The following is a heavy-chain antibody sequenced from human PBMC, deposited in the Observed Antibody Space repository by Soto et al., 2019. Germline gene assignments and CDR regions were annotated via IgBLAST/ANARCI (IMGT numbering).Heavy chain of an antibody. CDR1: GFTLSSYA. D-gene: IGHD4-17*01. CDR3: ARGQRALITYGPFDP. V-gene: IGHV3-23*01. CDR2: FSGTGGHT. Sequence: GGSLRLSCAASGFTLSSYAMSWVRQAPGKGLEWVSTFSGTGGHTYYADSVKGRFTISRDDSKNTLFLHMNSLRAADTAVYYCARGQRALITYGPFDPWGQGTLVTVS. J-gene: IGHJ5*02.